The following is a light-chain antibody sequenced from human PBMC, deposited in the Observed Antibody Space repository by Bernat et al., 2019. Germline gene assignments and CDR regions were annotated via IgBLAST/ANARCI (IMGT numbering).Light chain of an antibody. CDR3: LQSKQLWT. CDR2: EVS. Sequence: DIVMTQTPLSLSVTPGQPASISCKSSQSLLHSDGNTYLSWYMQKPGQPPQLLISEVSNRLSGVPDRFSGGGSGTDFKLKISRVEAEDVGVYYGLQSKQLWTFGQGTKVEIK. J-gene: IGKJ1*01. V-gene: IGKV2D-29*01. CDR1: QSLLHSDGNTY.